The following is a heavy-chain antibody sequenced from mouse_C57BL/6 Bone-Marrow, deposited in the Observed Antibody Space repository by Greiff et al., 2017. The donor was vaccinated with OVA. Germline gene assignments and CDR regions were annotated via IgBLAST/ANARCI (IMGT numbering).Heavy chain of an antibody. Sequence: DVQLQESGGGLVQPKGSLKLSCAASGFSFNTYAMNWVRQAPGKGLEWVARIRSKSNNYATYYADSVKDRFTISRDDSESMLYLQMNNLKTEDTAMYYCVRQLRLRGFAYWGQGTLVTVSA. V-gene: IGHV10-1*01. CDR2: IRSKSNNYAT. J-gene: IGHJ3*01. CDR1: GFSFNTYA. CDR3: VRQLRLRGFAY. D-gene: IGHD3-2*02.